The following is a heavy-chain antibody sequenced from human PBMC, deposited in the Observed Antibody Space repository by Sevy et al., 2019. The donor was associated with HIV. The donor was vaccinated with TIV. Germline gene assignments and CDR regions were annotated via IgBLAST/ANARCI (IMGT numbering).Heavy chain of an antibody. CDR1: GFTFSSYV. D-gene: IGHD3-3*01. Sequence: GGSLRLSCAASGFTFSSYVMTWVRQAPGKGLEWVSTISGHGGSTYYADSVKGRFTISRDNSRNTLDLQMNSLRAEDTAVYYCAGGFWSGFDYWGQGILVTFSS. CDR2: ISGHGGST. J-gene: IGHJ4*02. CDR3: AGGFWSGFDY. V-gene: IGHV3-23*01.